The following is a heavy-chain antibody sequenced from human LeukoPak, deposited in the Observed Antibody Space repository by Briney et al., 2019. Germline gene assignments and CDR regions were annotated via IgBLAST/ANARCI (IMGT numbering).Heavy chain of an antibody. CDR2: ISSSSSYI. CDR3: TRDFDFSSAI. V-gene: IGHV3-21*01. CDR1: GFTFSSYS. Sequence: GGSLRLSCAASGFTFSSYSMNWVRQAPGKGLEWVSSISSSSSYINYADSVKGRFTISRDNAKNSLYLQMNSLRAEDTAVYYCTRDFDFSSAIWGQGTLVTVSS. D-gene: IGHD3-3*01. J-gene: IGHJ4*02.